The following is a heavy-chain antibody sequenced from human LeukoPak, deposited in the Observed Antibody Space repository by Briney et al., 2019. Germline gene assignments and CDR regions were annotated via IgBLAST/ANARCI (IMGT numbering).Heavy chain of an antibody. V-gene: IGHV1-69*13. CDR1: GGTFSSYA. J-gene: IGHJ4*02. CDR2: IIPIFGTA. D-gene: IGHD2-2*01. Sequence: ASVKVSCKASGGTFSSYAISWVRQAPGQGLEWMGGIIPIFGTANYAQKFQGRVTITADESTSTAYMELSSLRSEDTAVYYCARDSSSHCSSTSCYGTYYFDYWGQGTLVIVSS. CDR3: ARDSSSHCSSTSCYGTYYFDY.